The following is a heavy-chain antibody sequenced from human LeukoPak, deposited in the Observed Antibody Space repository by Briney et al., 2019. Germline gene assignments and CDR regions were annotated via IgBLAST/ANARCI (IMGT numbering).Heavy chain of an antibody. Sequence: PSETLSLTCAVYGGSFSGYYWSWVRQTPGKGLEWIGEINHSGNTNYNPSLKSRVTISVDPSKNQFSLKLSSVTGADTALYYCARVPYRFGSSAPFDYWGQGTLVTVSS. CDR1: GGSFSGYY. V-gene: IGHV4-34*01. J-gene: IGHJ4*02. CDR2: INHSGNT. CDR3: ARVPYRFGSSAPFDY. D-gene: IGHD3-10*01.